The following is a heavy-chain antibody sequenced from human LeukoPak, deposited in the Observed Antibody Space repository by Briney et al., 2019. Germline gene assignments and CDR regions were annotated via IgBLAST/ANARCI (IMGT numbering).Heavy chain of an antibody. J-gene: IGHJ5*02. Sequence: SEALSLTCTVSGGSISSSSYYWGWIRQPPGKGLEWIGSIYYSGSTYYNPSLKSRVTISVDTSKNQFSLKLSSVTAADTAVYYCARHASLYGDYGGFDPWGQGTLVTVSS. CDR2: IYYSGST. D-gene: IGHD4-17*01. CDR1: GGSISSSSYY. V-gene: IGHV4-39*01. CDR3: ARHASLYGDYGGFDP.